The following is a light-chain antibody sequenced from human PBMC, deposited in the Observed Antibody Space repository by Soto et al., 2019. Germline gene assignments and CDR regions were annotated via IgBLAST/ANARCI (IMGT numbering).Light chain of an antibody. J-gene: IGKJ1*01. CDR2: KAS. V-gene: IGKV1-5*03. CDR1: QSISSW. CDR3: QQYDSYSWT. Sequence: DIQMTQSPSILSASVGDRVTITCRASQSISSWLAWYQQKPGKAPKLLIYKASGLESGVPSRFSGSGSGTEFTLTISSLQTDDFATYYCQQYDSYSWTFGQGTKVDIK.